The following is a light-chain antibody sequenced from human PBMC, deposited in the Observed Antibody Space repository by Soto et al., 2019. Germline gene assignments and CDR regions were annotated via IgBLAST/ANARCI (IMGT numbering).Light chain of an antibody. V-gene: IGKV3-15*01. Sequence: FVVTQSPDTLSLSPGETATLSCRASQSVSSNLAWYQQKPGQAPRLLIYGASTRATGIPARFSGSGSGTEFTLTISSLQSEDFAVYYCHQYDNWPKTFGQGTRLEIK. CDR3: HQYDNWPKT. J-gene: IGKJ5*01. CDR1: QSVSSN. CDR2: GAS.